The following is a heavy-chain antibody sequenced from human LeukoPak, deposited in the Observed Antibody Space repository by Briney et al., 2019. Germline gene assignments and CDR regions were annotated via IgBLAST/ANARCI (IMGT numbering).Heavy chain of an antibody. V-gene: IGHV4-4*02. D-gene: IGHD3-22*01. CDR2: IYYSGST. J-gene: IGHJ4*02. CDR1: GFTFSNAW. Sequence: GSLRLSCAASGFTFSNAWMSWVRQAPGKGLEWIGSIYYSGSTYYNPSLKSRVTKSVDTSKNQFSLKLSSVTAADTAVYYCARERTLFPGDSSGYFDYWGQGILVTVSS. CDR3: ARERTLFPGDSSGYFDY.